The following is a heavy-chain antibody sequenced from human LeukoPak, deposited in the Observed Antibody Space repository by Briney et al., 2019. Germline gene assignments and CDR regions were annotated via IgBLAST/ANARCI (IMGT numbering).Heavy chain of an antibody. Sequence: WVSLRLSCAASGFTFSSYGMHWVRQAPGQGLEWVTVIWYDGSNKYYADSVKGRFTISRDKSKNTLYLQMNSRRAEDTAVYYCASNSMRLPETWENWYFDLWGRGTLVTVSS. CDR2: IWYDGSNK. CDR1: GFTFSSYG. V-gene: IGHV3-33*01. D-gene: IGHD1-26*01. CDR3: ASNSMRLPETWENWYFDL. J-gene: IGHJ2*01.